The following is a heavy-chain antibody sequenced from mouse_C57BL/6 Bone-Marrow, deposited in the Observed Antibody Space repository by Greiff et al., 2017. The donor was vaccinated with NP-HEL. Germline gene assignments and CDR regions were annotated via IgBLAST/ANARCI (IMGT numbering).Heavy chain of an antibody. D-gene: IGHD4-1*02. J-gene: IGHJ2*01. Sequence: QVQLKQSGAELVMPGASVKLSCKASGYTFTSYWMHWVKQRPGQGLEWIGEIDPSDSYTNYNQKFKGKSTLTVDNSSSTAYMQLSSLTSEDSAVYYCARSQLGQNYFDYWGQGTTLTVSS. V-gene: IGHV1-69*01. CDR2: IDPSDSYT. CDR1: GYTFTSYW. CDR3: ARSQLGQNYFDY.